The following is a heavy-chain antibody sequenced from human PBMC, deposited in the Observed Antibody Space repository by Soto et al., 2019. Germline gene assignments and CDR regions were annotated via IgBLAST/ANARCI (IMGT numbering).Heavy chain of an antibody. CDR1: GASISSGGYY. CDR3: AKDSTYASGSSFSNFDH. Sequence: SETLSLTCTVSGASISSGGYYWSWIRQHPGKGLEWIGYIYYSGSTYYNPSLKSRVTISIDTSKNQFSLKLSSVTAADTAVYYCAKDSTYASGSSFSNFDHWGLGTLVTVSS. V-gene: IGHV4-31*03. CDR2: IYYSGST. D-gene: IGHD3-10*01. J-gene: IGHJ4*02.